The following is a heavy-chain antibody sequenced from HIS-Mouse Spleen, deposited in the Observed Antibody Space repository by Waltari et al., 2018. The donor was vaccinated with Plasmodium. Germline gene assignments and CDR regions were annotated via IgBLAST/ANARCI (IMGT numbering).Heavy chain of an antibody. Sequence: EVQLVETGGGLIQPGGSLRLSCAASGFTVRSNYLGGVRQAPGKGLEWVSVIYSGGSTYYADSVKGRFTISRDNSKNTLYLQMNSLRAEDTAVYYCARAAIAWGSPYYFDYWGQGTLVTVSS. J-gene: IGHJ4*02. D-gene: IGHD7-27*01. V-gene: IGHV3-53*02. CDR1: GFTVRSNY. CDR2: IYSGGST. CDR3: ARAAIAWGSPYYFDY.